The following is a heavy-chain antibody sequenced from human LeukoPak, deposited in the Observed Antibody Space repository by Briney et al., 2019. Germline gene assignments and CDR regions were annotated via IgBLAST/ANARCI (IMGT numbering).Heavy chain of an antibody. V-gene: IGHV3-74*01. J-gene: IGHJ5*02. Sequence: GGSLRLSCTASGFSLSSYWMQWVRQAPGKGLVWVSRINNDGSGTTYADSVKGRFTISRDNAKNTLYLQMNSLRAEDTAVYYCARDQDGPGATVDHWGQGTLVTVSS. CDR2: INNDGSGT. CDR3: ARDQDGPGATVDH. D-gene: IGHD1-26*01. CDR1: GFSLSSYW.